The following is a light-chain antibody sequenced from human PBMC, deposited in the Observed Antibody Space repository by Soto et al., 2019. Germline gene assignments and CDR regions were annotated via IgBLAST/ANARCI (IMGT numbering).Light chain of an antibody. CDR2: DAS. J-gene: IGKJ4*01. Sequence: TVMTQSPAALSVSPGDRASLSCRASRSVGDNLAWYQVRSGQSPRLLIFDASTRATGVPVRFTGSGSGTEFTLTIASLQSDDIATYYCQQYDDWPPLTFGGGTKV. CDR1: RSVGDN. V-gene: IGKV3-15*01. CDR3: QQYDDWPPLT.